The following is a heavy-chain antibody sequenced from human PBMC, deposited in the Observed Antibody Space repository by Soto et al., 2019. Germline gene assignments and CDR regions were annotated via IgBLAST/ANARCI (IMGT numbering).Heavy chain of an antibody. D-gene: IGHD6-6*01. Sequence: GGSLRLSCAASGFTFSSYGMHWVRQAPGKGLEWVAVISYDGSNKYYADSVKGRFTISRDNSKNTLYLQMNSLRAEDTAVYYCAKSTSIAAIVDYWGQGTLVTVSS. CDR2: ISYDGSNK. CDR3: AKSTSIAAIVDY. V-gene: IGHV3-30*18. J-gene: IGHJ4*02. CDR1: GFTFSSYG.